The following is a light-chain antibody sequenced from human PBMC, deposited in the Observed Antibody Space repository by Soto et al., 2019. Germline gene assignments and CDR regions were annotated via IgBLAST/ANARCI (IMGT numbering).Light chain of an antibody. CDR1: QSVLYSSNNKNY. Sequence: DIVMTQSPDSLAVSLGERATINCKSSQSVLYSSNNKNYLAWYQQKPGQPPKLLIYWASTRESGVPDRFSGSGSAKDFTLTISSLQAEDVAVYYCQQYYRPVITFDPGTKVDIK. CDR2: WAS. J-gene: IGKJ3*01. CDR3: QQYYRPVIT. V-gene: IGKV4-1*01.